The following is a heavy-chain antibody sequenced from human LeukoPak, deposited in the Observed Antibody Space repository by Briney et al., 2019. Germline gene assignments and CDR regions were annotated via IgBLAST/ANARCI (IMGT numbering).Heavy chain of an antibody. CDR3: TRDRAFGGVDSFDI. V-gene: IGHV1-2*02. CDR2: IHPNSGGT. CDR1: GYTFTGHY. J-gene: IGHJ3*02. Sequence: ASVKVSCKASGYTFTGHYINWVRQAPGRGLEWMGWIHPNSGGTKYAQKFQGRVTMTRDTSISTVYMEVSRLRSDDTAVYYCTRDRAFGGVDSFDIWGQGTMVTV. D-gene: IGHD3-16*01.